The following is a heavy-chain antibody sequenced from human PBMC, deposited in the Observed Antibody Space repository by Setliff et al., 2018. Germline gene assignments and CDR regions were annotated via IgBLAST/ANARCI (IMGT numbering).Heavy chain of an antibody. CDR2: IYYSGST. D-gene: IGHD2-15*01. CDR3: ARARYCSGGRCYWTWLDS. V-gene: IGHV4-61*08. Sequence: SETLSLTCSVSGGSITSGGGFYWAWIRQPPGKELEWIGYIYYSGSTNYNPSLKSRVTISVDTSKNQFSLKLSSVTAADTAVYYCARARYCSGGRCYWTWLDSWAQGTLVTVSS. CDR1: GGSITSGGGFY. J-gene: IGHJ5*01.